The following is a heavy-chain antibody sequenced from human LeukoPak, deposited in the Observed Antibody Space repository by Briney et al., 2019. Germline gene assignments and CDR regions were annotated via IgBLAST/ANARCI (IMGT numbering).Heavy chain of an antibody. D-gene: IGHD6-19*01. CDR2: IYYSGST. Sequence: GSLRLSCAASGFTFSDYYMSWIRQPPGKGLEWIGYIYYSGSTNYNPSLKSRVTISVDTSKNQFSLKLSSVTAADTAVYYCARDGAVAGTFDYWGQGTLVTVSS. CDR3: ARDGAVAGTFDY. J-gene: IGHJ4*02. V-gene: IGHV4-59*01. CDR1: GFTFSDYY.